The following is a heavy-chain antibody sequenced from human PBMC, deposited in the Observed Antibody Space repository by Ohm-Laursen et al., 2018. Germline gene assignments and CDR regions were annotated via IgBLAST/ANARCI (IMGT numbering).Heavy chain of an antibody. D-gene: IGHD2-21*02. CDR2: IRGTGGGT. CDR1: GFTFSSYG. V-gene: IGHV3-23*01. Sequence: SLRLSCTASGFTFSSYGMHWVRQAPGKGLEWVSNIRGTGGGTFYADSVKGRFTISTDNSKNMVYLQMNSLKAEDTAIYYCALYCPEDCYKGFDYWGQGTRVTVSS. CDR3: ALYCPEDCYKGFDY. J-gene: IGHJ4*02.